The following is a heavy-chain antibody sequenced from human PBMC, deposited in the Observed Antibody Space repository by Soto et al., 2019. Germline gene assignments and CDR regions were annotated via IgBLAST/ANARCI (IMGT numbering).Heavy chain of an antibody. D-gene: IGHD1-20*01. CDR2: ISGTGGNT. CDR3: VKAVYLLDFDY. V-gene: IGHV3-23*01. Sequence: GGSLRLSCTASGFTFSSYAMTWVRQAPGKGLEWVSTISGTGGNTYYADSVKGRFTISRDNSKNTVYLQMNSLRAEDTAVYYCVKAVYLLDFDYWGQGTLVTVSS. J-gene: IGHJ4*02. CDR1: GFTFSSYA.